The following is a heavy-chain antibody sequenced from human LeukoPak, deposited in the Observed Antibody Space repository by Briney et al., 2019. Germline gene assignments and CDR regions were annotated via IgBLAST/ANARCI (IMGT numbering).Heavy chain of an antibody. Sequence: TGGSLRLSCAASGFTVSSNYMSWVRQAPGKGLEWVSVIYTGGSTYYADSVKGRFTISRDKSKNTLYLQMNSLRAEDTAVYYCYSMRVMTIRLIIDYWGQGTLVTVSS. D-gene: IGHD3-22*01. CDR3: YSMRVMTIRLIIDY. CDR2: IYTGGST. CDR1: GFTVSSNY. J-gene: IGHJ4*02. V-gene: IGHV3-66*01.